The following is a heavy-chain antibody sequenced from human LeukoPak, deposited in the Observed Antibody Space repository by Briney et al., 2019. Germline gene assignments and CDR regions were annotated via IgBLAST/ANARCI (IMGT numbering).Heavy chain of an antibody. D-gene: IGHD3-22*01. CDR3: AKGCVVGYYYDRSGYAA. CDR1: GFTFSSYA. V-gene: IGHV3-30-3*01. J-gene: IGHJ5*02. CDR2: ISYDGSNK. Sequence: GGSLRLSCAASGFTFSSYAMHWVRQAPGKGLEWVAVISYDGSNKYYADSVKGRFTISRDNSKNTLYLQMNSLRAEDTAVYYCAKGCVVGYYYDRSGYAAWGQGTLVTVSS.